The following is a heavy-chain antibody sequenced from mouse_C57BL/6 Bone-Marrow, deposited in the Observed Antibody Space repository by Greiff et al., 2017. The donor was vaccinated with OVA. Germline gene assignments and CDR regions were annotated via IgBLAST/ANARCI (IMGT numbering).Heavy chain of an antibody. Sequence: VQLQQSGPELVKPGASVKISCKASGYAFSSSWMNWVKQRPGKGLEWIGRIYPGDGDTKYNGKFKGKATLTADKSSSTAYMQLSSLTSEDSAVYFCARLYYGSSSHVWGTGTTVTVSS. CDR3: ARLYYGSSSHV. D-gene: IGHD1-1*01. V-gene: IGHV1-82*01. CDR1: GYAFSSSW. CDR2: IYPGDGDT. J-gene: IGHJ1*03.